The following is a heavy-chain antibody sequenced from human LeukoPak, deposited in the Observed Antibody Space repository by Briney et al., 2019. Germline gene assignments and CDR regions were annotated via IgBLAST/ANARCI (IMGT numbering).Heavy chain of an antibody. CDR3: TRQEEPTALIDH. D-gene: IGHD5-18*01. J-gene: IGHJ4*02. CDR1: GFSFSGSA. V-gene: IGHV3-73*01. Sequence: PGGSLKLSCATSGFSFSGSAMHWVRQASGKGLELVGRIRSKSNSYATAYGASVKGRFTISRDESKNTAYLQMNSLKTEDTAVYYCTRQEEPTALIDHWGQGTLVTVSS. CDR2: IRSKSNSYAT.